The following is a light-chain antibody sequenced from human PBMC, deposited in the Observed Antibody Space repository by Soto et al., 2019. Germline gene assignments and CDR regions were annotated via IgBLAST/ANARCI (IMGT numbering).Light chain of an antibody. CDR2: GAS. CDR3: QKYGSSLLT. J-gene: IGKJ3*01. V-gene: IGKV3-20*01. Sequence: EIVLTQSPGTLSLSPGERATLSCRASQSVSSSYLAWYQQKPGQTPRLLIYGASSRATGLPDWCSRSGSGTAFTLTIGRLEPAVFEVYYCQKYGSSLLTFGPGTKVDIK. CDR1: QSVSSSY.